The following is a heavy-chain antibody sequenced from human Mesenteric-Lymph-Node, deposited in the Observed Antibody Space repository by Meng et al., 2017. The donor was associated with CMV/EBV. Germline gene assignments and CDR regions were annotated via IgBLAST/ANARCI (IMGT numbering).Heavy chain of an antibody. Sequence: SVKVSCKASGGTFSSYTISWVRQAPGQGLEWMGRIIPILGIANYAQKFQGRVTITADKSTSTAYMELSSLRSEDTAVYYCARDYCSSTSCYRENVAFDIWGQGTMVTVSS. CDR3: ARDYCSSTSCYRENVAFDI. CDR2: IIPILGIA. CDR1: GGTFSSYT. D-gene: IGHD2-2*01. V-gene: IGHV1-69*04. J-gene: IGHJ3*02.